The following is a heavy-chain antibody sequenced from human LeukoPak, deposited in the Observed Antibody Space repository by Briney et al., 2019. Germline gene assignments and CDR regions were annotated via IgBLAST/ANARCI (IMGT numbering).Heavy chain of an antibody. CDR2: IYYSGST. J-gene: IGHJ3*02. CDR1: GGSISSYY. Sequence: SKTLSLTCTVSGGSISSYYWSWIRQPPGKGLEWIGYIYYSGSTNYNPSLKSRVTISVDTSKNQFSLKLSSVTAADTAVYYCARRRDGSGALDIWGQGTMVTVSS. V-gene: IGHV4-59*08. CDR3: ARRRDGSGALDI. D-gene: IGHD5-24*01.